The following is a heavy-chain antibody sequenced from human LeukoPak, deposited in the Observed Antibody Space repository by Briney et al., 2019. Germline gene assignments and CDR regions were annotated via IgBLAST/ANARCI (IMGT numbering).Heavy chain of an antibody. J-gene: IGHJ4*02. D-gene: IGHD6-13*01. V-gene: IGHV5-51*01. CDR2: IYPGDSDT. CDR3: TRVDIAPAGTIDY. Sequence: GESLQISCNGSGYSFTSYWIGWVRQMPGKGLEWMGIIYPGDSDTRYSPSFQGQVTISADKSISTAYLQWSSLKASDTAIYYCTRVDIAPAGTIDYWGQGTLVTVS. CDR1: GYSFTSYW.